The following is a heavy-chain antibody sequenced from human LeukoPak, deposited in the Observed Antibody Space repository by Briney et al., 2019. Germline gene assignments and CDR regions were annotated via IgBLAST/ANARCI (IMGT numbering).Heavy chain of an antibody. Sequence: PGGSLRLSCAASGFTFSRYYMHWVRQAPGKGLVWVSRINSDGRSTTYADSMRGRFTVSRDNAKNTLYLQMNSLKVEDTAMYYCTRVFVGDEYSSSGYWGQGTLVTVSS. V-gene: IGHV3-74*01. CDR1: GFTFSRYY. CDR3: TRVFVGDEYSSSGY. J-gene: IGHJ4*02. D-gene: IGHD6-13*01. CDR2: INSDGRST.